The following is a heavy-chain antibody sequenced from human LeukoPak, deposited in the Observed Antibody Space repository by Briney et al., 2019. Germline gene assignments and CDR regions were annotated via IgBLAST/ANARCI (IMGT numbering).Heavy chain of an antibody. J-gene: IGHJ5*02. Sequence: RRSLRLSSAPSVFTSSTYGLHSVRRAPGNGLEWLAFISYAGSIKYYADSVKGRFAISRDTSMNTLYLKMNSLTAEDTAVYYCAKVSLDYGSGSYYKSWFDPWGQGTLVTVSS. D-gene: IGHD3-10*01. CDR1: VFTSSTYG. CDR2: ISYAGSIK. CDR3: AKVSLDYGSGSYYKSWFDP. V-gene: IGHV3-30*18.